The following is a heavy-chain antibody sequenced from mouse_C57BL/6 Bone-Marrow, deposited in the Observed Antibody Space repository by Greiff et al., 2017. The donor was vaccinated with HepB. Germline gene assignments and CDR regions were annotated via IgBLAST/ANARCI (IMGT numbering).Heavy chain of an antibody. J-gene: IGHJ3*01. D-gene: IGHD2-5*01. Sequence: QVQLQQSGPELVKPGASVKISCKASGYAFSSSWMNWVKQRPGKGLEWIGRIYPGDGDTNYNGKFKGKATLTADKSSSTAYMQLSSLTSGDSAVYFCARLYSNYDGFAYWGQGTLVTVSA. CDR2: IYPGDGDT. CDR3: ARLYSNYDGFAY. CDR1: GYAFSSSW. V-gene: IGHV1-82*01.